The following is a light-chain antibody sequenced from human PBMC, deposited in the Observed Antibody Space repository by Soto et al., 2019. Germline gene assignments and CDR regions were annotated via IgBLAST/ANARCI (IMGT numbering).Light chain of an antibody. CDR1: SSDVGGYNY. J-gene: IGLJ1*01. V-gene: IGLV2-14*01. CDR3: TSYTSSSTLDV. CDR2: EVS. Sequence: QSALTQPASVSGSPGQSITISCTGTSSDVGGYNYVSWYQQHPGKAPKLIIYEVSNRPTGVSNRFSGSKSGHTASLTNPRPHSWAEADFFCTSYTSSSTLDVFGTGTKVTVL.